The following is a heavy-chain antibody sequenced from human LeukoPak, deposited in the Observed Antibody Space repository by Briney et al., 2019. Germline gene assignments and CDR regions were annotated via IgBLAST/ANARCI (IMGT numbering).Heavy chain of an antibody. CDR1: GGSISSGDYY. CDR2: IYYSGST. V-gene: IGHV4-30-4*01. J-gene: IGHJ6*02. D-gene: IGHD6-13*01. Sequence: PSQTPSLTCTVSGGSISSGDYYWRWIRQPPGKGLEWIGYIYYSGSTYYNPSLKSRVTISVDTSKNQFSLKLSSVTAADTAVYYCARDLRRQTPRIAAAGTFGMDVWGQGTTVTVSS. CDR3: ARDLRRQTPRIAAAGTFGMDV.